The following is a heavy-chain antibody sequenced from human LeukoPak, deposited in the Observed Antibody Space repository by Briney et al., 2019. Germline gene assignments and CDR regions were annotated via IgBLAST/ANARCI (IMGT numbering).Heavy chain of an antibody. V-gene: IGHV3-7*01. CDR3: ARDPARRFDY. Sequence: GGSLRLSCAASGFTFSSFWMTWVRQAPGKGLEWVASMKEDESFIYYVDSVKGRFTISRDNAKNSLYLQMSSLRTEDTAVYYCARDPARRFDYWGQGTLVTVSS. CDR2: MKEDESFI. J-gene: IGHJ4*02. CDR1: GFTFSSFW. D-gene: IGHD2-2*01.